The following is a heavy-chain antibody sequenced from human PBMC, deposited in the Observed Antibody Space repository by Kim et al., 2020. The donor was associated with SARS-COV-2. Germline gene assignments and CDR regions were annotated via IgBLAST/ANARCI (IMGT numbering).Heavy chain of an antibody. V-gene: IGHV1-69*13. D-gene: IGHD6-13*01. CDR1: GGTFSSYA. CDR3: ARGNSSSWYWGYWFDP. J-gene: IGHJ5*02. CDR2: IIPIFGTA. Sequence: SVKVSCKASGGTFSSYAISWVRQAPGQGLEWMGGIIPIFGTANYAQKFQGRVTITADESTSTAYMELSSLRSEDTAVYYCARGNSSSWYWGYWFDPWGQGTLVTASS.